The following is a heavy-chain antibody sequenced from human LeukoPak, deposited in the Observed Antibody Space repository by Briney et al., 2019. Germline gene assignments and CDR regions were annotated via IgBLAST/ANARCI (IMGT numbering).Heavy chain of an antibody. V-gene: IGHV4-39*01. J-gene: IGHJ6*03. CDR1: GGSISSSTYY. CDR3: ARGVQWAYHYYYMDV. D-gene: IGHD2-8*01. CDR2: IYYSGST. Sequence: MASETLCLTCTVSGGSISSSTYYWGWIRQPPGKGLEWIGSIYYSGSTYYNPSLKSRVTISVDTSKNQFSLKLSSVTAADTAVYYCARGVQWAYHYYYMDVWGKGTTVTISS.